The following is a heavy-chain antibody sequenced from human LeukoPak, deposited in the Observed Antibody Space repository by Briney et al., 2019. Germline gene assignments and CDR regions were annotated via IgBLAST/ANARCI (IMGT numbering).Heavy chain of an antibody. CDR2: INPKNGGT. J-gene: IGHJ4*02. Sequence: GASVKVSCKASAYTFTDYYIHWVRQAPGQGLEWMGWINPKNGGTDYAQNFQGRVTMTRDTSISTAYMEPSRLRSDDTAVYYCARDQNYYGSGSHYNVDYWGRGTLVTVSS. D-gene: IGHD3-10*01. CDR1: AYTFTDYY. CDR3: ARDQNYYGSGSHYNVDY. V-gene: IGHV1-2*02.